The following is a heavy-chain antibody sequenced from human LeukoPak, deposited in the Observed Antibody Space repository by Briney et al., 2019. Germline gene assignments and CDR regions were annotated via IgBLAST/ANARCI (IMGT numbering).Heavy chain of an antibody. CDR2: ISGSGGST. CDR3: AKDLLLWFGELLFTGAFDY. D-gene: IGHD3-10*01. J-gene: IGHJ4*02. CDR1: GFTFSSYA. Sequence: GRSLRLSCAASGFTFSSYAMSWVRQAPGKGLEWVSAISGSGGSTYYADSVKGRFTISRDNSKNTLYLQMNSLRAEDTAVYYCAKDLLLWFGELLFTGAFDYWGQGTLVTVSS. V-gene: IGHV3-23*01.